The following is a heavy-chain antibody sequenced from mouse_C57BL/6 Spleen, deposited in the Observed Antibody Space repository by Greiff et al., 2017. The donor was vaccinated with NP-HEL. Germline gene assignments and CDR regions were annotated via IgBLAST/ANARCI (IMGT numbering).Heavy chain of an antibody. CDR3: ARGGITTVVATGGYFDY. CDR2: INPNYGTT. D-gene: IGHD1-1*01. V-gene: IGHV1-39*01. J-gene: IGHJ2*01. CDR1: GYSFTDYN. Sequence: VQLKQSGPELVKPGASVKISCKASGYSFTDYNMNWVKQSNGKSLEWIGVINPNYGTTSYNQKFKGKATLTVDQSSSTAYMQLNSLTSEDSAVYYCARGGITTVVATGGYFDYWGQGTTLTVSS.